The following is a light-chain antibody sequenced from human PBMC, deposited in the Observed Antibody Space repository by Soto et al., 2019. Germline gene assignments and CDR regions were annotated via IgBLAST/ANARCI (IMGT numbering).Light chain of an antibody. CDR3: QEYTSSTPGLT. Sequence: EIVLPQSPGTLSLSPGERATLSCRASQSVSNNFLAWYQQTPGQTPRLLIYGASSRATGIPDRFSGSGSGTDVALTISRLEPEDFAVYYGQEYTSSTPGLTFGGGTKVEIK. CDR1: QSVSNNF. J-gene: IGKJ4*01. CDR2: GAS. V-gene: IGKV3-20*01.